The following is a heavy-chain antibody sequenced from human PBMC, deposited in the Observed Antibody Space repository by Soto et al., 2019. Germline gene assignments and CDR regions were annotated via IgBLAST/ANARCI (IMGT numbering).Heavy chain of an antibody. CDR3: ARHGLLWFGELLYYFDY. V-gene: IGHV4-39*01. CDR2: IYYSGST. Sequence: SETLSLTCTVSGGSISSSIYYWGWIRQPPGKGLEWIGSIYYSGSTYYNPSLKSRVTISVDTSKNQFSLKLSSVTAADTAVYYCARHGLLWFGELLYYFDYWGQGTLVTVSS. J-gene: IGHJ4*02. D-gene: IGHD3-10*01. CDR1: GGSISSSIYY.